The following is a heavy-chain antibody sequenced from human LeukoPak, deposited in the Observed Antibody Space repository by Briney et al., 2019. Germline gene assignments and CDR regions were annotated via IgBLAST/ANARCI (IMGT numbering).Heavy chain of an antibody. CDR1: EFSVGSNY. CDR3: TTQPWQVDY. J-gene: IGHJ4*02. Sequence: GGSLRLSCAASEFSVGSNYMTWVRQAPGKGLEWVSLIYSGGSTYYADSVKGRFTISRDNSKNTLYLQMNSLKTEDTAVYYCTTQPWQVDYWGQGTLVTVSS. D-gene: IGHD5-12*01. V-gene: IGHV3-66*04. CDR2: IYSGGST.